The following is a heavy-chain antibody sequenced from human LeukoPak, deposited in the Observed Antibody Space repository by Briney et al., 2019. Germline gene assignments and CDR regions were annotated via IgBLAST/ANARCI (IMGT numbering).Heavy chain of an antibody. CDR1: GFTFSSYW. V-gene: IGHV3-74*01. CDR2: INSDGSST. D-gene: IGHD1-26*01. J-gene: IGHJ4*02. Sequence: QSGGSLRLSCAASGFTFSSYWMHWVRQAPGKGLVWVSRINSDGSSTSYADSVKGRFTVSRDNAKNTLYLQMNSLRAEDTAVYYRARATGSYYSLGYWGQGTLFTVSS. CDR3: ARATGSYYSLGY.